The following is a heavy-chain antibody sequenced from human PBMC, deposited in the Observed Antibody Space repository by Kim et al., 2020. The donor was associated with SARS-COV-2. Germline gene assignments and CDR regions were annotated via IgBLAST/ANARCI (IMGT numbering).Heavy chain of an antibody. Sequence: GSLRLSCAASGFTFSDYYMSWIRQAPGKGLEWVSYISSSSSYTNYADSVKGRFTISRDNAKNSLYLQMNSLRAEDTAVYYCARDTYYDFWSGYRPGWFDPWGQGTLVTVSS. D-gene: IGHD3-3*01. J-gene: IGHJ5*02. CDR2: ISSSSSYT. CDR3: ARDTYYDFWSGYRPGWFDP. CDR1: GFTFSDYY. V-gene: IGHV3-11*05.